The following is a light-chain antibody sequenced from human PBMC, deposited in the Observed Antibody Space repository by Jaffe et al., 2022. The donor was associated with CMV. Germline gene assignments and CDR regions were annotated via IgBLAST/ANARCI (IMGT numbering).Light chain of an antibody. J-gene: IGKJ3*01. CDR3: LQYDNLPL. V-gene: IGKV1-33*01. Sequence: DIQMTQSPSSLSASVGDRVTITCQASQDIDNYLNWYQQKPGKAPKLLIYDASNLETGVPSRFSGSGSGTDFTFTISSLQPEDVATYFCLQYDNLPLFGPGTKVDIK. CDR1: QDIDNY. CDR2: DAS.